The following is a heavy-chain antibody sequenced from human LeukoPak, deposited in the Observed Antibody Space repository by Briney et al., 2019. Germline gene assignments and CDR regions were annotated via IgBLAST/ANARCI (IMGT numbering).Heavy chain of an antibody. V-gene: IGHV1-46*01. J-gene: IGHJ4*02. CDR1: GYTFTSYN. CDR2: INPSGGST. CDR3: AKEPAVAGFDY. D-gene: IGHD6-19*01. Sequence: ASVKVSCKASGYTFTSYNIHWVRQAPGQGLEWMGVINPSGGSTSYAQKFQGRVTITRNTSISTAYMELSSLRSEDTAVYYCAKEPAVAGFDYWGQGTLVTVSS.